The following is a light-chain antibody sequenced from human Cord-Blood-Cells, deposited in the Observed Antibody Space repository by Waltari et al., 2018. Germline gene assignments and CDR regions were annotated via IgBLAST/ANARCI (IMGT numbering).Light chain of an antibody. CDR3: CSYAGRVV. CDR1: SSDVWSYNP. CDR2: EGS. J-gene: IGLJ2*01. Sequence: QSALTQPASVSGSPGQSITISCTGTSSDVWSYNPVSWYQRHPGKAPKLMIYEGSKRPSGISIRFCAYKSGNTASLTISGLQAGDEADYYCCSYAGRVVFGAGTKLAVL. V-gene: IGLV2-23*01.